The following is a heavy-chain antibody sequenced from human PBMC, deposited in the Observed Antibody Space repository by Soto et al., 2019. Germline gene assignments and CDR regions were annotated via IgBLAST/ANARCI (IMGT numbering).Heavy chain of an antibody. D-gene: IGHD3-9*01. CDR2: IWYDGSNK. Sequence: QVQLVESGGGVVQPGRSLRLSCAASGFTFSSYGMHWVRQAPGKGLEWVAVIWYDGSNKYYADSVKGRFTISRDNSKNTLYLQMNSLRAEDPAVYYCARGVYYDILTGLDYYYYYMDVWGKGTTATVSS. J-gene: IGHJ6*03. CDR3: ARGVYYDILTGLDYYYYYMDV. CDR1: GFTFSSYG. V-gene: IGHV3-33*01.